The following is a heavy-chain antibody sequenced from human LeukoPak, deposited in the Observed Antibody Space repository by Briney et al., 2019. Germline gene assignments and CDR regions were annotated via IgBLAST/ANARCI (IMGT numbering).Heavy chain of an antibody. CDR2: IYTSGST. Sequence: PSETLSLTCTVSGGSISSGSYYWSWIRQPAGKGLEWIGRIYTSGSTNYNPSLKSRVTISVDTSKNQFSLKLSSVTAADTAVYYCARETTWFGELFPEMSNAFDIWGQGTMVTVSS. J-gene: IGHJ3*02. D-gene: IGHD3-10*01. CDR1: GGSISSGSYY. CDR3: ARETTWFGELFPEMSNAFDI. V-gene: IGHV4-61*02.